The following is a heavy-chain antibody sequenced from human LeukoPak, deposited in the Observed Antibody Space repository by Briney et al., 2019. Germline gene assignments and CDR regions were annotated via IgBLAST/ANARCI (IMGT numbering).Heavy chain of an antibody. CDR2: ISSTGSTI. CDR1: GFTFSSYE. V-gene: IGHV3-48*03. Sequence: PGGSLRLSCAASGFTFSSYEMNWVRQAPGKGLEWVSYISSTGSTIYYADSVKGRFTISRDNAKNSLYLEMNSLRAEDTAVYHCARGGDIVVVPAGMHYYYGMDVWGQRTTVTVSS. D-gene: IGHD2-2*01. J-gene: IGHJ6*02. CDR3: ARGGDIVVVPAGMHYYYGMDV.